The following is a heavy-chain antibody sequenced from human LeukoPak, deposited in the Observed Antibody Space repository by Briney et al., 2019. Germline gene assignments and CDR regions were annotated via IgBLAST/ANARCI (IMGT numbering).Heavy chain of an antibody. CDR2: IYTSGST. V-gene: IGHV4-4*07. CDR1: GGSISSYY. CDR3: ARDSLTGPDYGMDV. Sequence: SETLSLTCTVSGGSISSYYWSWIRQPAGKGLEWIGRIYTSGSTNYNPSLKSRVTMSADTSKNQFSLKLSSVTAADTAVYYCARDSLTGPDYGMDVWGQGTTVTVSS. J-gene: IGHJ6*02.